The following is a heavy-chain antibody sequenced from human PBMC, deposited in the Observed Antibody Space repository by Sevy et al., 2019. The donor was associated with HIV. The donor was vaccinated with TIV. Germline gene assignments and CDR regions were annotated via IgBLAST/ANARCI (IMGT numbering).Heavy chain of an antibody. CDR3: ARPYGSGRWEAFDI. Sequence: GGSLRLSCAASGFSFSSYSMNWVRQAPGKGLEWVSSISGSSNYIYYADSLRGRFTISRVSAKNSLYLQMNSLRAEDTAVYYCARPYGSGRWEAFDIWGQGTMVTVSS. CDR2: ISGSSNYI. V-gene: IGHV3-21*01. D-gene: IGHD3-10*01. CDR1: GFSFSSYS. J-gene: IGHJ3*02.